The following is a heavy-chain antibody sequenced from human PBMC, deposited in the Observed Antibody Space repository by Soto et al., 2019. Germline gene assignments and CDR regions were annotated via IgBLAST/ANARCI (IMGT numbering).Heavy chain of an antibody. CDR2: INSGSST. D-gene: IGHD3-10*01. CDR1: GFTVSSYY. Sequence: PGGSLRLSCAAPGFTVSSYYMNWVRQAPGKGLEWVSFINSGSSTYYADSVKGRFTISRDNSKNTLYLQMNSLRAEDTAVYYCASRRITMVRVFDYWGQGTLVTVSS. V-gene: IGHV3-66*01. J-gene: IGHJ4*02. CDR3: ASRRITMVRVFDY.